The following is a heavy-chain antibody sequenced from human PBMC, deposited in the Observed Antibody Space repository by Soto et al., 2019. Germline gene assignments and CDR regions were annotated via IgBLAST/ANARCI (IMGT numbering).Heavy chain of an antibody. D-gene: IGHD3-3*01. CDR1: GGSISTYY. J-gene: IGHJ4*02. CDR3: ARVRYYDFWSGYYFDY. Sequence: PSETLSLTCTVSGGSISTYYWSWIWQPPGKGLEWIGYIYYSGSTNYNPSLKSRVTISVDTSKNQFSLKLSSVTAADTAVYYCARVRYYDFWSGYYFDYWGQGTLVTVSS. V-gene: IGHV4-59*08. CDR2: IYYSGST.